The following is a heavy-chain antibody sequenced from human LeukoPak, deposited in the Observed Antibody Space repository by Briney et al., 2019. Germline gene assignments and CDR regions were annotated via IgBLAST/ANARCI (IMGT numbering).Heavy chain of an antibody. CDR3: ARVARDFWSGYYADY. V-gene: IGHV3-64*01. Sequence: GGSLRLSCAASGFTFSSYAMHWVRQAPGKGLEYVSAISSNGGSTYYANSVKGRFTISRDDSKNTLYLQMGSLRAEDMAVYYCARVARDFWSGYYADYWGQGTLVTVSS. CDR2: ISSNGGST. CDR1: GFTFSSYA. J-gene: IGHJ4*02. D-gene: IGHD3-3*01.